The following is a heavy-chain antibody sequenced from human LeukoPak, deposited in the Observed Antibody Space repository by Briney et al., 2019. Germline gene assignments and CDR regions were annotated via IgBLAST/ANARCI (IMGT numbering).Heavy chain of an antibody. V-gene: IGHV3-74*01. CDR2: INSDGSST. Sequence: GGSLRLSCAASGFTFSSYWMRWVRQAPGKGLVWVSRINSDGSSTSYADSVKGRFTISRDNTKNTLYLQMNSLRAEDTAVYYCARDFDPTYYDFWSGYYYNFDYWGQGTLVTVSS. J-gene: IGHJ4*02. D-gene: IGHD3-3*01. CDR3: ARDFDPTYYDFWSGYYYNFDY. CDR1: GFTFSSYW.